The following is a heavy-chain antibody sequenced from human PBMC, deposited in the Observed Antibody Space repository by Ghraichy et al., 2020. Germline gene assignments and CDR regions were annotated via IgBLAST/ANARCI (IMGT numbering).Heavy chain of an antibody. J-gene: IGHJ2*01. CDR3: ANRSETWDFDL. CDR2: ISGSGDSI. V-gene: IGHV3-23*01. CDR1: EFTFSSYH. Sequence: GGSLRLSCVASEFTFSSYHMVWVRQAPGKGMEWVSAISGSGDSIWYADSVKGRFTISRDNSKNTLYLQMSSLRADDTAVYYCANRSETWDFDLWGRGTLVTVSS. D-gene: IGHD5-24*01.